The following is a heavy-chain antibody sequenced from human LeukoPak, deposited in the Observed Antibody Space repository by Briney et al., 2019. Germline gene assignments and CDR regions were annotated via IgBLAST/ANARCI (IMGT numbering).Heavy chain of an antibody. CDR1: GYTFTSYD. CDR3: ARDAGHYYDSSGYYHRWFDP. Sequence: ASVKVSCKASGYTFTSYDISWVRQAPGQGLEWMGWISAYNGNTNYAQKLQGRVTMTTDTSTGTAYMELRSLRPDDTAVYYCARDAGHYYDSSGYYHRWFDPWGQGTLVTVSS. J-gene: IGHJ5*02. CDR2: ISAYNGNT. V-gene: IGHV1-18*01. D-gene: IGHD3-22*01.